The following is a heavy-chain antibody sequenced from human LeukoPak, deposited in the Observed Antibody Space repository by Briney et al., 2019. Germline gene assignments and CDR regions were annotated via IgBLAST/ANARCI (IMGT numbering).Heavy chain of an antibody. V-gene: IGHV1-2*02. Sequence: ASVKVSCKASGYTFTVYYMHWVRQAPGQGLEWMGWINPKSGGTNYAQNFQGRVTMTRDTSISTAYMELSGLRSDDRAVYYCVRDAIAAAGTGGWGQGTLVTVSS. CDR1: GYTFTVYY. CDR2: INPKSGGT. CDR3: VRDAIAAAGTGG. D-gene: IGHD6-13*01. J-gene: IGHJ4*02.